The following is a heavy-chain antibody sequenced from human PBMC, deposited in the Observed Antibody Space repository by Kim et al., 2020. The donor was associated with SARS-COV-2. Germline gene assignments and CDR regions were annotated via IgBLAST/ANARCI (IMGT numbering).Heavy chain of an antibody. CDR3: ARDLSYATNWPGY. D-gene: IGHD1-1*01. V-gene: IGHV3-33*01. J-gene: IGHJ4*02. Sequence: DGDSVNGRFTVSRDNSKNTLFLQMNSRRAEDTAFYYCARDLSYATNWPGYGGQGTLVTVSS.